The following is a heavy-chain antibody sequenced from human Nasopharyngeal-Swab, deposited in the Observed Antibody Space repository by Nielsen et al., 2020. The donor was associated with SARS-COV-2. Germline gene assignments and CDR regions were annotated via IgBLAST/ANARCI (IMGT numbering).Heavy chain of an antibody. J-gene: IGHJ4*02. V-gene: IGHV4-4*02. CDR3: ARQRGIAAAGTGGYYFDY. CDR1: GGSISSSNW. CDR2: IYHSGST. D-gene: IGHD6-13*01. Sequence: SETLSLTYAVSGGSISSSNWWSWVRQPPGKGLEWIGEIYHSGSTNYNPSLKSRVTISVDKSKNQFSLKLSSVTAADTAVYYCARQRGIAAAGTGGYYFDYWGQGTLVTVSS.